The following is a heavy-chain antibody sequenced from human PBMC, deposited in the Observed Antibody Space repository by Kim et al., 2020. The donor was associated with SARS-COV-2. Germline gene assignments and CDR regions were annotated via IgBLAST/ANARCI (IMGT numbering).Heavy chain of an antibody. CDR3: ASHAARTTYHMVRGDTGDY. J-gene: IGHJ4*02. Sequence: SETLSLTCTVSGGSISSSSYYWGWIRQPPGKGLEWIGSIYYSGSTYYNPSLKSRVTISVDTSKNQFSLKLSSVTAADTAVYYCASHAARTTYHMVRGDTGDYWGQWTLVTVSS. CDR2: IYYSGST. V-gene: IGHV4-39*01. D-gene: IGHD3-10*01. CDR1: GGSISSSSYY.